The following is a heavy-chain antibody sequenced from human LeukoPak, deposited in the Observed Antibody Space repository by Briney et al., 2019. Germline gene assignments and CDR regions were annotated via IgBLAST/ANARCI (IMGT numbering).Heavy chain of an antibody. D-gene: IGHD2-15*01. Sequence: PGRSLRLSCAASGFTFDDYAMHWVRQAPGKGLEWVSGISWNSGSIGYADSVKGRFTISRDNAKNSLYLQMNSLRAEDTALYYCAKDARCSGGSCRTHFDYWGQGTLVTVSP. J-gene: IGHJ4*02. V-gene: IGHV3-9*01. CDR3: AKDARCSGGSCRTHFDY. CDR1: GFTFDDYA. CDR2: ISWNSGSI.